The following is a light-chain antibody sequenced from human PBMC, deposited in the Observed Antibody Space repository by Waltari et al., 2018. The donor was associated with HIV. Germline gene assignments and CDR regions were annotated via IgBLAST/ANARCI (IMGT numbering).Light chain of an antibody. J-gene: IGLJ1*01. Sequence: QSVLTQPPSASGTPGQRVTISCSGSSSNLGSHYVYWYQQLPGTAPKLLIYRNNLRPAGVPDVFAGSKSGTSASLAISGLRSEDEADYYCAAGDGSLSGHYVFGTGTKVTVL. CDR1: SSNLGSHY. CDR3: AAGDGSLSGHYV. CDR2: RNN. V-gene: IGLV1-47*01.